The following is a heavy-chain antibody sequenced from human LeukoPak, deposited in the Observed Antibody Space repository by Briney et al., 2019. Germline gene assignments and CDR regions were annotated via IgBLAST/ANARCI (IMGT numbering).Heavy chain of an antibody. CDR3: ARAPRYCSSTSCYWLDP. V-gene: IGHV4-61*02. Sequence: SETLSLTCTVSGGSISSGSYYWSWIRQPAGKGLEWIGRIYTSGSTNYNPSLESRVTISVDTSKNQFSLKLSSVTAADTAVYYCARAPRYCSSTSCYWLDPWGQGTLVTVSS. CDR2: IYTSGST. CDR1: GGSISSGSYY. D-gene: IGHD2-2*01. J-gene: IGHJ5*02.